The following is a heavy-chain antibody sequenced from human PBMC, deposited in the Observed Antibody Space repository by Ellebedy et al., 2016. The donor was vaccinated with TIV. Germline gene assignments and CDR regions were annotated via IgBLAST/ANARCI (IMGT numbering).Heavy chain of an antibody. CDR1: GFTFSYYI. V-gene: IGHV3-48*02. J-gene: IGHJ6*02. CDR3: VRDMSNRGYFYYGMDF. CDR2: ISRSGTTT. D-gene: IGHD1-14*01. Sequence: GESLKISCAASGFTFSYYIMNWVRQAPGKGPEWVADISRSGTTTHYADSVKGRFTISRDNANNSLNLQMNSLRDEDTAVYYCVRDMSNRGYFYYGMDFWGQGSTVTVTS.